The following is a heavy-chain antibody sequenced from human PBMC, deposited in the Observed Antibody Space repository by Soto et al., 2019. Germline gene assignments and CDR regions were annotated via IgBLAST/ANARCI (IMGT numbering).Heavy chain of an antibody. CDR3: ARAHESGFGDSVPAGFDY. V-gene: IGHV3-33*01. Sequence: QVQLVESGGGVVQPGRSLKLSCAVSGFIFGRFGMHWVRQPPGKGLEWVAVIWNDGSYKLYADSVQGRFTISRDNSKNTLYLVMDSLRAEDTAVYYCARAHESGFGDSVPAGFDYWGQGTLVTVSS. J-gene: IGHJ4*02. CDR2: IWNDGSYK. CDR1: GFIFGRFG. D-gene: IGHD2-21*02.